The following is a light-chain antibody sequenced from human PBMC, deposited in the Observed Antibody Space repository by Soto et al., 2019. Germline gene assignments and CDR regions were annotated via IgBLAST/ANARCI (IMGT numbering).Light chain of an antibody. CDR1: KLGDKY. J-gene: IGLJ2*01. V-gene: IGLV3-1*01. CDR3: QAWDSNTVV. Sequence: SYELTQPPSVSVSPGQTASITCSGDKLGDKYACWYHQKPGQSPVLVIYQDSKRPSGIPERFSGSNSGNTATLTISGTQPMDEADYYCQAWDSNTVVFGGGTQLTVL. CDR2: QDS.